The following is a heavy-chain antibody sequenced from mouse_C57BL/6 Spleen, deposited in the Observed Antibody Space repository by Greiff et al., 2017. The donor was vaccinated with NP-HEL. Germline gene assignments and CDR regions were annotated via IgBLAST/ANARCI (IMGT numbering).Heavy chain of an antibody. V-gene: IGHV1-18*01. CDR3: ARTGYGNYDAMDY. D-gene: IGHD2-1*01. CDR1: GYTFTDYN. CDR2: INPNNGGT. Sequence: VQLQQSGPELVKPGASVKIPCKASGYTFTDYNMDWVKQSHGKSLEWIGDINPNNGGTIYNQKFKGKAPLTVDKSSSTSYMELRSLTSEDTAVYYCARTGYGNYDAMDYWGQGTSVTVSS. J-gene: IGHJ4*01.